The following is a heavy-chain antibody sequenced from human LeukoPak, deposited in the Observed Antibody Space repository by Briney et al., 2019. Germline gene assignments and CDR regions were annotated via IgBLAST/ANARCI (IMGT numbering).Heavy chain of an antibody. J-gene: IGHJ6*03. D-gene: IGHD2-2*02. Sequence: GGSLRLSCATSGFTFSSYAMSWVRQAPGKGLEWVSVISDSGGGTFYADSVKGRFTISRDNSKNTLYLQMNSLRAEDTAVYYCAKLYCSSTSCYRADYYMDVWGKGTTVTVSS. V-gene: IGHV3-23*01. CDR1: GFTFSSYA. CDR3: AKLYCSSTSCYRADYYMDV. CDR2: ISDSGGGT.